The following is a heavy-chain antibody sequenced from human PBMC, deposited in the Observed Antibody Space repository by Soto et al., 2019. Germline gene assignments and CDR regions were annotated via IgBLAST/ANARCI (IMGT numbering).Heavy chain of an antibody. D-gene: IGHD4-17*01. CDR3: ARGRYGDYRRSAFDI. Sequence: SETLSLTCTVSGGSISSYYWSWIRQPPGKGLEWIGYIYYSGSTNYNPSLKSRVTISVDTSKNQFSLKLSSVTAADTAVYYCARGRYGDYRRSAFDIWGQGTMVTVSS. V-gene: IGHV4-59*01. CDR1: GGSISSYY. J-gene: IGHJ3*02. CDR2: IYYSGST.